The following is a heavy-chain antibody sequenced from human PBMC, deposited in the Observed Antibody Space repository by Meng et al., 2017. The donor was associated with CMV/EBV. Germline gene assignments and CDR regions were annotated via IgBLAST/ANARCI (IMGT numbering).Heavy chain of an antibody. V-gene: IGHV3-30*04. D-gene: IGHD3-10*01. Sequence: GESLKISCAASGFTFSSYATHWVRQAPGKGLEWVAVISYDGSNKYYADSVKGRFTISRDNSKNTLYLQMNSLRAEDTAVYYCARDYPPFTMVRGVTLSDGMDVWGQGTTVTVSS. CDR2: ISYDGSNK. CDR3: ARDYPPFTMVRGVTLSDGMDV. J-gene: IGHJ6*02. CDR1: GFTFSSYA.